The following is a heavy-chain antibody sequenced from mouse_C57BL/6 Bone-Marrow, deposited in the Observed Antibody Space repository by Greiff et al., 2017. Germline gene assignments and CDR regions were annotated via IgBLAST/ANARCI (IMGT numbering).Heavy chain of an antibody. CDR2: IDPENGDT. CDR1: GFNIKDDY. D-gene: IGHD3-2*02. Sequence: EVQLQQSGAELVRPGASVKLSCTASGFNIKDDYMHWVKQRPEQGLEWIGWIDPENGDTEYASKFQGKATITADTSSNTAYLQLSSLTSEDTAVXYCTTRDSSGSWFAYWGQGTLVTVSA. CDR3: TTRDSSGSWFAY. J-gene: IGHJ3*01. V-gene: IGHV14-4*01.